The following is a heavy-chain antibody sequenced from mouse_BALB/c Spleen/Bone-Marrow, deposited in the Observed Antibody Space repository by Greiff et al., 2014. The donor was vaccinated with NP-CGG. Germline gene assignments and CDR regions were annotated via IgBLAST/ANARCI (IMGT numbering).Heavy chain of an antibody. CDR1: GYSFTGYF. V-gene: IGHV1-37*01. D-gene: IGHD2-3*01. Sequence: EVKLMESGPDLVKPGASVKLSCKASGYSFTGYFLNWVRQSHGKSLEWIGRINPFNGDTFYNQKFKGKATLTVAKSSTTAHMELLSLTSEDSAVYYCGRWGDGYYYAMDYWGQGTSVTVSS. CDR3: GRWGDGYYYAMDY. CDR2: INPFNGDT. J-gene: IGHJ4*01.